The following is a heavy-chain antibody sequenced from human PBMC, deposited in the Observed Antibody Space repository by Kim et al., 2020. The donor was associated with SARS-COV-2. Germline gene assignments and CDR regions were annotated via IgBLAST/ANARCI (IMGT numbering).Heavy chain of an antibody. D-gene: IGHD6-13*01. CDR2: IYYSGST. CDR1: GGSISSSSYY. J-gene: IGHJ2*01. CDR3: ARHLIPPPRTWIAAAKEGGWYFDL. Sequence: SETLSLTCTVSGGSISSSSYYWGWIRQPPGKGLEWIGSIYYSGSTYYNPSLKSRVTISVDTSKNQFSLKLSSVTAADTAVYYCARHLIPPPRTWIAAAKEGGWYFDLWGRGTLVTVSS. V-gene: IGHV4-39*01.